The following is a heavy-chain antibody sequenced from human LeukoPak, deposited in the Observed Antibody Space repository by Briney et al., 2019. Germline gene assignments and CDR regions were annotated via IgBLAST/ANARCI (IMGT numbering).Heavy chain of an antibody. CDR3: ARDSSMYSSGLDAFDI. V-gene: IGHV3-30-3*01. J-gene: IGHJ3*02. CDR2: ISYDGSNK. Sequence: GGSLRLSCAASGFTFSSYAMHWVRQAPGKGLEWVAVISYDGSNKYYADSVKGRFTISRDNSKNTLYLQMNSLRAENTAVYYCARDSSMYSSGLDAFDIWGQGTMVTVSS. CDR1: GFTFSSYA. D-gene: IGHD6-19*01.